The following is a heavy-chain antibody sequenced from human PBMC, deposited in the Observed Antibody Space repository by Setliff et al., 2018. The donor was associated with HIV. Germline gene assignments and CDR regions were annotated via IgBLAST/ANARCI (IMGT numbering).Heavy chain of an antibody. Sequence: KASGGTFSSYAISWVQQAPGQGLEWMGGIIPIYGTANYAQKFQGRVTITTDESTSTAYMDLSSLRSEDTAVYYCARDSGVSSGWKNWFDSWGQGTLVTVSS. D-gene: IGHD6-19*01. CDR2: IIPIYGTA. CDR1: GGTFSSYA. CDR3: ARDSGVSSGWKNWFDS. V-gene: IGHV1-69*05. J-gene: IGHJ5*01.